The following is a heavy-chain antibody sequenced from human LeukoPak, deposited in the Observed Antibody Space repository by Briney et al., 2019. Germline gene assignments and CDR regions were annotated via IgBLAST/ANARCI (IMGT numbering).Heavy chain of an antibody. D-gene: IGHD3-22*01. CDR3: ARDPYYYDSSGYYFETAIFDY. J-gene: IGHJ4*02. CDR2: ISAYNGNT. Sequence: GASVKVSCKASGYTFTSYGISWVRQAPGQGLEWMGWISAYNGNTNYAQKLQGRVTMTTDTSTSTAYMELGSLRSDDTAVYYCARDPYYYDSSGYYFETAIFDYWGQGTLVTVSS. V-gene: IGHV1-18*01. CDR1: GYTFTSYG.